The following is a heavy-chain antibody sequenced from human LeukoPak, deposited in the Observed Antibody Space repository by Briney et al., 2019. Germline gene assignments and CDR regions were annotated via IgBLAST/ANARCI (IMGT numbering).Heavy chain of an antibody. V-gene: IGHV3-7*03. CDR2: INKDATAK. CDR3: AREDWFHFDY. D-gene: IGHD3-10*01. J-gene: IGHJ4*02. CDR1: GFAFSSSW. Sequence: PGGSLRLSCAASGFAFSSSWMSWVRQAPGKGLEWVANINKDATAKYYVDSVKGRFTISRDNAENSLYLQMNGLRAEDTAVYYCAREDWFHFDYWGQGTLVTVSS.